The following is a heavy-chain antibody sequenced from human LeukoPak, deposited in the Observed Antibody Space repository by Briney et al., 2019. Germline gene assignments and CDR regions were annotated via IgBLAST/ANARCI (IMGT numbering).Heavy chain of an antibody. CDR2: INPNSGGT. D-gene: IGHD3-22*01. CDR3: ARDRYYDSSGYYVDY. CDR1: AYTFSGYY. V-gene: IGHV1-2*02. Sequence: ASVKVSCMASAYTFSGYYMHWVRQAPGQGLEWMGWINPNSGGTNYAQKFQGRVTMTRDTSISTAYMELSRLRSDDTAVYYCARDRYYDSSGYYVDYWGQGTLVTVSS. J-gene: IGHJ4*02.